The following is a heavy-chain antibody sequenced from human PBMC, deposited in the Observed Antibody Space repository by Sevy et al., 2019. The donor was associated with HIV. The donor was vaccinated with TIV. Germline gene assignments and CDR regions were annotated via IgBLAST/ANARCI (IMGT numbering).Heavy chain of an antibody. D-gene: IGHD2-2*01. CDR1: GFTVSTYA. V-gene: IGHV3-23*01. J-gene: IGHJ4*02. Sequence: GGSLRLSCAASGFTVSTYAMSWVRQAPGKGLEWVSAISASGGSTYYADSVKGRFTISRDNSKNTLYLQMNSLRAEDTAVYYCAKDDVILVPAANYFDYWGQGTLVTVSS. CDR2: ISASGGST. CDR3: AKDDVILVPAANYFDY.